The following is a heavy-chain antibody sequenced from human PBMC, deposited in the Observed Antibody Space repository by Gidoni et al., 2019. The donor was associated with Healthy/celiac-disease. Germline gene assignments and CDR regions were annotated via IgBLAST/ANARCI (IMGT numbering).Heavy chain of an antibody. D-gene: IGHD6-13*01. J-gene: IGHJ6*02. CDR3: ARETRQQLTYHYYYYGMDV. Sequence: QVQLVQSGAEVKKPGASVQVSCKASGYTFTVYSLHGVRQAPGQGLEWMGRINPNSGGTNYAQKFQGRVTMTRDTSISTADMELSRLRSDDTAVYYCARETRQQLTYHYYYYGMDVWGQGTTVTVSS. V-gene: IGHV1-2*06. CDR1: GYTFTVYS. CDR2: INPNSGGT.